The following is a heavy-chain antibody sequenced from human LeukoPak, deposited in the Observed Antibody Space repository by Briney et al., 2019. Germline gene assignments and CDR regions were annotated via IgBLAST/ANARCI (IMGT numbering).Heavy chain of an antibody. D-gene: IGHD2-2*01. V-gene: IGHV3-9*01. J-gene: IGHJ4*02. CDR2: INRNSDKV. CDR3: TKDRYCPSTNCPVDY. Sequence: PGGSLRLSCAASGFTFDDYAMHWVRQAPGKGLEWVSGINRNSDKVGYADSVKGRFTISRDNARNFLYLQMNSLRLEDTAMYYCTKDRYCPSTNCPVDYWGQGTLVTVSS. CDR1: GFTFDDYA.